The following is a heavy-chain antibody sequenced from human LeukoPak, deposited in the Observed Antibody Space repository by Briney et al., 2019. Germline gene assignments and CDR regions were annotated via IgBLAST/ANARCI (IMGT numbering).Heavy chain of an antibody. CDR3: AKGIDCSGGSCYSARSFGVNY. Sequence: PGGPLRLSCAASGFTFSSYAMSWVRQAPGKGLEWVSAISGSGGSTYYADSVKGRFTISRDNSKNTLYLQMNSLRAEDTAVYYCAKGIDCSGGSCYSARSFGVNYWGQGTLVTVSS. CDR1: GFTFSSYA. D-gene: IGHD2-15*01. CDR2: ISGSGGST. J-gene: IGHJ4*02. V-gene: IGHV3-23*01.